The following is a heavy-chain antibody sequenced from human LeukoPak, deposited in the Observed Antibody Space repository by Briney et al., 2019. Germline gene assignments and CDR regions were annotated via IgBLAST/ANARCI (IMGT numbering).Heavy chain of an antibody. D-gene: IGHD3-10*01. V-gene: IGHV4-31*03. CDR1: GGSISSGGYY. Sequence: SEALSLTCTVSGGSISSGGYYWSWIRQHPGKGLEWIGYIYYSGSAYYNPSLKSRVTISVDTSENQFSLKLSSVTAADTAVYYCARVNYGSATKEDYWGQGTLVTVSS. CDR3: ARVNYGSATKEDY. CDR2: IYYSGSA. J-gene: IGHJ4*02.